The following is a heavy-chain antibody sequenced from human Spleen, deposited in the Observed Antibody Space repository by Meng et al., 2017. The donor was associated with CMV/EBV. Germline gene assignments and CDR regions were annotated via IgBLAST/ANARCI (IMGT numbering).Heavy chain of an antibody. D-gene: IGHD5-18*01. V-gene: IGHV4-59*01. CDR2: IYYSGST. J-gene: IGHJ6*02. CDR3: ARVDTAMGPTDYYYGMDV. Sequence: SETLSLTCTVSGGSISSYYWSWIRQPPGKGLEWIGYIYYSGSTNYNPSLKSRVTISVDTSKNQFSLKLSSVTAADTAVYYCARVDTAMGPTDYYYGMDVWGQGTTVTVSS. CDR1: GGSISSYY.